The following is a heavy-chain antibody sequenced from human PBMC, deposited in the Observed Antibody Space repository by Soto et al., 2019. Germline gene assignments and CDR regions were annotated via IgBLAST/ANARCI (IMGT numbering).Heavy chain of an antibody. V-gene: IGHV4-59*01. Sequence: PSETLSLTCAVYGGSNSNYYWSCIRHPPAKGLEWIRYIYYSGSTNYNPSLKSRVTITVDTSKNLSSLKLSSVTAADPPVYYCARRSRETIDYWGQGTPVTVSS. CDR3: ARRSRETIDY. D-gene: IGHD1-7*01. CDR2: IYYSGST. J-gene: IGHJ4*02. CDR1: GGSNSNYY.